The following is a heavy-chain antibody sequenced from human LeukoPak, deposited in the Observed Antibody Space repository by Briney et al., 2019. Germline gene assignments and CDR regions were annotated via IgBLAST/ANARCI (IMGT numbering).Heavy chain of an antibody. V-gene: IGHV4-39*07. J-gene: IGHJ5*02. Sequence: SETLSLTCTVSGGSISSSSYYWGWIRQPPGKGLEWIGSIYYSGSTYYNPSLKSRVTISVDTSKNQFSLKLSSVTAADTAVYYCARFSEYYDSSGYANWFDPWGQGTLVTVSS. D-gene: IGHD3-22*01. CDR2: IYYSGST. CDR1: GGSISSSSYY. CDR3: ARFSEYYDSSGYANWFDP.